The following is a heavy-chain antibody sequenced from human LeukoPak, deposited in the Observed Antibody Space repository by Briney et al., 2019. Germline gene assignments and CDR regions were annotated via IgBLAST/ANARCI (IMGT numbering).Heavy chain of an antibody. CDR2: IYYSGST. Sequence: SETLSLTCTVSGGSISSYYWSWIRQPPGKGLEWIGYIYYSGSTNYNPSLKSRFTISVDTSKNQFSLKLSSVTAADTAVYYCARGLGYCSSTSCYNRGDMDYWGQGTLVTVSS. CDR3: ARGLGYCSSTSCYNRGDMDY. D-gene: IGHD2-2*02. J-gene: IGHJ4*02. CDR1: GGSISSYY. V-gene: IGHV4-59*01.